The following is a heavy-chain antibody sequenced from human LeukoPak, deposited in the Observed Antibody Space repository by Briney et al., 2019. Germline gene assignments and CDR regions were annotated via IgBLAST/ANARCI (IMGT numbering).Heavy chain of an antibody. V-gene: IGHV3-23*01. J-gene: IGHJ2*01. D-gene: IGHD2-2*01. CDR1: DFTLSTYT. CDR3: TTPGGSRMGYSEL. CDR2: ISGSGVIT. Sequence: GGSLTLSCAASDFTLSTYTMTWVRQAAGKGLDWVSGISGSGVITYYVASLKRRLTISRDTSKTTPYLQMTTLTVEDSAICYCTTPGGSRMGYSELWGRGTLGTVSS.